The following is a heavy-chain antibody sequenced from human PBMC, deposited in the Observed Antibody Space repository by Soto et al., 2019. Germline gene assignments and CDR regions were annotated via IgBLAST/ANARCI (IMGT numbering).Heavy chain of an antibody. CDR1: GYSFTSYW. V-gene: IGHV5-51*01. J-gene: IGHJ6*02. Sequence: GESLKISCKGSGYSFTSYWIGWVRQMPGKGLEWMGIIYPGDSDTGYSPSFQGQVTISADKSISTAYLQWSSLKASDTAMYYCARHSRRPDIVVVPAAIPAAYYGMAVWGQGTTVTVSS. CDR2: IYPGDSDT. D-gene: IGHD2-2*02. CDR3: ARHSRRPDIVVVPAAIPAAYYGMAV.